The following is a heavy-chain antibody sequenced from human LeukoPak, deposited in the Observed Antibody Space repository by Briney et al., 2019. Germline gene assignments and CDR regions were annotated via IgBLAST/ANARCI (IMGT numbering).Heavy chain of an antibody. D-gene: IGHD3-3*01. Sequence: LAGGSLRLSCAASGFTFSSYAMSWVRQTPGKGLEWVSGISDSGGSTYYADSVKGRFTISRDNSKNTLYLQMNSLRAEDTALYYCAKESSPYDFWSGYYDYWGQGTLVTVSS. CDR2: ISDSGGST. CDR1: GFTFSSYA. CDR3: AKESSPYDFWSGYYDY. J-gene: IGHJ4*02. V-gene: IGHV3-23*01.